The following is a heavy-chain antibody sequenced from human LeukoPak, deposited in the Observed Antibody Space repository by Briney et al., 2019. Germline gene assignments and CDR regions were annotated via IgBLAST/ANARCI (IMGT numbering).Heavy chain of an antibody. J-gene: IGHJ4*02. D-gene: IGHD2-15*01. CDR1: GGSISSGGYY. CDR3: ARDTEGGGRAADY. Sequence: SETLSLTCTVSGGSISSGGYYWSWIRQHPGKGLEWIGYIYYSGSTYYNPSLKSRVTISVDTSKNQFSLKLSSVTAADTAVYFCARDTEGGGRAADYWGQGTLVTVSS. V-gene: IGHV4-31*03. CDR2: IYYSGST.